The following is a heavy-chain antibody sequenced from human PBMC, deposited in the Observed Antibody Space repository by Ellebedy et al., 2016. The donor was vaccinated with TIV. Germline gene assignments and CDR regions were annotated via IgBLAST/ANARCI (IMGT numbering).Heavy chain of an antibody. CDR1: GGSINGYY. J-gene: IGHJ6*02. CDR3: ARERFGFGKGQKYGMDV. Sequence: MPSETLSLTCTVSGGSINGYYWTWIRQSPGNALEWIGEIDPSGTTKYKPPLNSRVTMSVDTAKKQISLKLNPVTAADTAVYYCARERFGFGKGQKYGMDVWGHGTTVTVSS. V-gene: IGHV4-59*01. CDR2: IDPSGTT. D-gene: IGHD3-10*01.